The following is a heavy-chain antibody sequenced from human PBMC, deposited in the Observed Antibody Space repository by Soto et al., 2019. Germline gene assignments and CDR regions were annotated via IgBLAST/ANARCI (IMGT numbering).Heavy chain of an antibody. D-gene: IGHD5-12*01. J-gene: IGHJ4*02. V-gene: IGHV1-2*02. Sequence: SVTVSCTASGSTFTVHYIHCLRQAPEQGPEWMGEIGPESGATRYAQKFQGRVTMTMDMSITTVYMELSNLSPDDTAVYYCGRGRSGQIVVFYWAQGTPVTVSS. CDR3: GRGRSGQIVVFY. CDR1: GSTFTVHY. CDR2: IGPESGAT.